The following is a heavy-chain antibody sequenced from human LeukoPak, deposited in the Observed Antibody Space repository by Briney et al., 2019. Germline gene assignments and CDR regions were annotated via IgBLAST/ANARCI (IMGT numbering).Heavy chain of an antibody. Sequence: PGGSLRLSCAASGFIFGRDSMNWVRQAPGRGLEWISYISRDSDIRYYADSVRGRFHISRDNARNSLYLQMNSLRADDTAMYYCAKDHLVMDMIVVVLDSWGLGTLVTVSS. CDR2: ISRDSDIR. V-gene: IGHV3-48*01. CDR1: GFIFGRDS. D-gene: IGHD3-22*01. CDR3: AKDHLVMDMIVVVLDS. J-gene: IGHJ4*02.